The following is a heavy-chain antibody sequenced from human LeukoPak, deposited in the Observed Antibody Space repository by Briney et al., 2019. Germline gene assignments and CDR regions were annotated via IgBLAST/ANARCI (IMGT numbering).Heavy chain of an antibody. J-gene: IGHJ4*02. Sequence: SETLSLTCTVSGGSIRSSSYYWGWIRQPPGKGLEWIGSIYYSGSTYYNPSLKSRVTISVDTSKNQFSLKLSSVTAADTAVYYCARVTLAGTPDYFDYWGQGTLVTVSS. V-gene: IGHV4-39*01. CDR2: IYYSGST. CDR1: GGSIRSSSYY. D-gene: IGHD6-13*01. CDR3: ARVTLAGTPDYFDY.